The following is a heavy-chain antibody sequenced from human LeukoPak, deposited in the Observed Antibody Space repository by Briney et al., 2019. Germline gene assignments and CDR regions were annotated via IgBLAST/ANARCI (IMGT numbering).Heavy chain of an antibody. CDR1: GYTFTSYA. CDR3: ARVGQSRVSYDILTGYYPDYYYYYYMDV. D-gene: IGHD3-9*01. Sequence: GASVKVSCKASGYTFTSYAMNWVRQAPGQGLEWMGWINTNTGNPTYAQGSTGRFVFSLDTSVSTAYLQISSLKAEDTAVYYCARVGQSRVSYDILTGYYPDYYYYYYMDVWGKGTTVTVSS. CDR2: INTNTGNP. J-gene: IGHJ6*03. V-gene: IGHV7-4-1*02.